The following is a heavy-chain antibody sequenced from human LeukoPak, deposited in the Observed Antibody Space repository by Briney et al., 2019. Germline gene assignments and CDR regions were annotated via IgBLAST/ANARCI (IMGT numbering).Heavy chain of an antibody. CDR2: INSDGINT. V-gene: IGHV3-74*01. CDR3: ARDLGQYYDTSDNWFDP. Sequence: GGSLRLSCAASGFTFSNYWMHWVRHAPGKGLVWVSRINSDGINTSYADSVKGRFTISRDNAKNTLNLQMNSLRAEDTAVYYCARDLGQYYDTSDNWFDPWGEGTLVTVPS. D-gene: IGHD3-22*01. J-gene: IGHJ5*02. CDR1: GFTFSNYW.